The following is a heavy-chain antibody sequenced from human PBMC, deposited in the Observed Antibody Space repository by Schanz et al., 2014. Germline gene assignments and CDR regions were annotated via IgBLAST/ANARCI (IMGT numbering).Heavy chain of an antibody. D-gene: IGHD3-9*01. CDR3: ARGTGTFDS. CDR1: GFTFSSYG. J-gene: IGHJ4*02. CDR2: ITGGSTTYT. Sequence: VQLVESGGDVVQPGRSLRLSCAASGFTFSSYGMNWVRQAPGKGLEWVSCITGGSTTYTYYADSVRGRFTISRDNAKSSVYLQMNSLRAEDTAVYYCARGTGTFDSWGQGTLVTVSS. V-gene: IGHV3-21*04.